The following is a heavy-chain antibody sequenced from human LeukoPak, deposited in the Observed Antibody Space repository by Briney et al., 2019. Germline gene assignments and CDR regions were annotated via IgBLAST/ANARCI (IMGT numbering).Heavy chain of an antibody. CDR1: GFTFNNFA. D-gene: IGHD4-23*01. Sequence: GGSLRLSSAASGFTFNNFALSWVRQAPEKGLEWVATIIGRGGSSSHADSVRGRFTISRDNSNNTLYLHMSSLRADDTAVYYCAKHPGPYGGNPFNSWGLGMLVTVSS. CDR3: AKHPGPYGGNPFNS. J-gene: IGHJ4*02. CDR2: IIGRGGSS. V-gene: IGHV3-23*01.